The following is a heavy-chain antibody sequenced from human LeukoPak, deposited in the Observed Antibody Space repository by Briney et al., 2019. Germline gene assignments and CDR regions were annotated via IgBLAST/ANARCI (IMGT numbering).Heavy chain of an antibody. CDR3: ARDPGLYSPTEYYFDY. J-gene: IGHJ4*02. V-gene: IGHV1-46*01. CDR1: GCTFTSYY. CDR2: INPSGGST. Sequence: ASVKVSCKASGCTFTSYYMHWVRQAPGQGLEWMGIINPSGGSTSYAQKFQGRVTMTRDTSTSTVYMELSSLRSEDTAVYYCARDPGLYSPTEYYFDYWGQGTLVTVSS. D-gene: IGHD3-16*01.